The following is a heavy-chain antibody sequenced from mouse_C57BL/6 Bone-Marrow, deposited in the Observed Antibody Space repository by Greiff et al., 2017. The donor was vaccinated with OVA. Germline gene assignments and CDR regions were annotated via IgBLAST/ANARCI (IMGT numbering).Heavy chain of an antibody. D-gene: IGHD2-2*01. CDR2: SRNKANDYTT. CDR1: GFTFSDFY. CDR3: ARDEGLRGFAY. J-gene: IGHJ3*01. Sequence: EVMLVESGGGLVQSGRSLRLSCAPSGFTFSDFYMEWVRQAPGKGLEWIAASRNKANDYTTEYSASVKGRFIVSRDTSQSILYLQMNALRAEDTAIYYCARDEGLRGFAYWGQGTLVTVSA. V-gene: IGHV7-1*01.